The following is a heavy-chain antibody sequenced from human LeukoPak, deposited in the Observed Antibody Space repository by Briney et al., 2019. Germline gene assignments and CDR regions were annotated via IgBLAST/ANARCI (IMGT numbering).Heavy chain of an antibody. CDR3: ARDPGGSGDYGMDV. J-gene: IGHJ6*02. D-gene: IGHD3-10*01. CDR1: GFTFDDYA. V-gene: IGHV3-48*03. CDR2: ISSSGSTI. Sequence: GGSLRLSCAASGFTFDDYATHWVRQAPGKGLEWVSYISSSGSTIYYADSVKGRFTISRDNAKNSLYLQMNSLRAEDTAVYYCARDPGGSGDYGMDVWGQGTTVTVSS.